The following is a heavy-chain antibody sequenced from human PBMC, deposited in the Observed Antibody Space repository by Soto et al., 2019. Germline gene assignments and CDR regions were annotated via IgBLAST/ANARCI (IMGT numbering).Heavy chain of an antibody. CDR3: AKSGDTWDAIGV. D-gene: IGHD2-21*01. V-gene: IGHV3-30*18. CDR1: GFTIGSYG. J-gene: IGHJ3*01. Sequence: GGSLRLSCAASGFTIGSYGMHWVRQAPGKGLEWVAVISYDGSDKFYADSLKGRFTISRDNSKNTLFLQINSLSSEDTALYYCAKSGDTWDAIGVWGQGTMVTVSS. CDR2: ISYDGSDK.